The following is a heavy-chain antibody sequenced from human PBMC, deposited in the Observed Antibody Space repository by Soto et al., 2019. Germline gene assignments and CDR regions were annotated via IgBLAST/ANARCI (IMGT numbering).Heavy chain of an antibody. D-gene: IGHD3-3*01. Sequence: GGSLRLSCAASGFTVSSNYMSWVRQAPGKGLEWVSVIYSGGSTYYADSVKGRFTISRDDSKNTLYLQMSSLKTEDTAVYYCSTDSRGVEGSSYYYVMDVWGPGNTVIV. CDR1: GFTVSSNY. CDR3: STDSRGVEGSSYYYVMDV. J-gene: IGHJ6*02. CDR2: IYSGGST. V-gene: IGHV3-53*01.